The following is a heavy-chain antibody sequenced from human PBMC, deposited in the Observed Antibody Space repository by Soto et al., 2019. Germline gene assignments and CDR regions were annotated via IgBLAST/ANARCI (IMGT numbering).Heavy chain of an antibody. CDR3: ARGPIAKDLGPFDY. CDR1: GGSFIVYY. J-gene: IGHJ4*02. V-gene: IGHV4-34*01. CDR2: INHSGST. Sequence: QVQLQQWGAGLLRPSETLSLTYAVNGGSFIVYYWSWIRQPPGRGLEWVGEINHSGSTNYNPSLKSRVTMSVDTSKNQFSLKLSSVTAADTAVYYCARGPIAKDLGPFDYWGQGTLVTVSS.